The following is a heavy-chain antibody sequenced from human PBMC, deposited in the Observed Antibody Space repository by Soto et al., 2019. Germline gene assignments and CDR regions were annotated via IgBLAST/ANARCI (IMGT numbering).Heavy chain of an antibody. CDR3: ARARSWTGYVFDY. CDR2: IYYSGST. CDR1: GGSISSGGYY. D-gene: IGHD3-9*01. J-gene: IGHJ4*02. Sequence: SETLSLTCTVSGGSISSGGYYWSWIRQHPGKGLEWIGYIYYSGSTYYNPSLKSRVTISVDTSKNQFSLKLSSVTAADTAVYYCARARSWTGYVFDYWGQGTLVTVSS. V-gene: IGHV4-61*08.